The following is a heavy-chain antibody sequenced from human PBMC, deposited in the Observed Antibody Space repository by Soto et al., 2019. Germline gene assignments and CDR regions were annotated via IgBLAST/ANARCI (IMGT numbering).Heavy chain of an antibody. J-gene: IGHJ4*02. Sequence: PGGSLRLPCAASGFTFSSYAMSWVRQAPGRGLEWVSAISGTGGSAYYADSVKGRFTISRDNSKNTLYLQMNSLRAEDTAVYYCAKARAYSSGWYDHDWGQGPLVTAPQ. D-gene: IGHD6-19*01. V-gene: IGHV3-23*01. CDR3: AKARAYSSGWYDHD. CDR1: GFTFSSYA. CDR2: ISGTGGSA.